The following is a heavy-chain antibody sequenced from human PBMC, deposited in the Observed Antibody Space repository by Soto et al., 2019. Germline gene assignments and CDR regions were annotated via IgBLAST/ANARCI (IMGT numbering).Heavy chain of an antibody. V-gene: IGHV4-34*01. CDR3: ARAAYDFWSGYSKLNWFDP. CDR1: GGSFSGYY. Sequence: PSETLSLTCAVYGGSFSGYYWSWIRQPPGKGLEWIGEINHSGSTNYNPSLKSRVTISVDTSKNQFSLKLSSVTAADTAVYYCARAAYDFWSGYSKLNWFDPWGQGTLVTVSS. J-gene: IGHJ5*02. CDR2: INHSGST. D-gene: IGHD3-3*01.